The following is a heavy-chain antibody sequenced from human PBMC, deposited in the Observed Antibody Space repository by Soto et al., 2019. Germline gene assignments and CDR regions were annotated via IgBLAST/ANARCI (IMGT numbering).Heavy chain of an antibody. CDR3: ARGKFLGYLDY. CDR1: GFTFSSYA. V-gene: IGHV3-30-3*01. CDR2: ISYDGSNK. J-gene: IGHJ4*02. D-gene: IGHD3-3*01. Sequence: SGGSLRLSCAASGFTFSSYAMHWVRQAPGKGLEWVAVISYDGSNKYYADSVKGRFTISRDNSKNTLYLQMNSLRAEDTAVYYCARGKFLGYLDYWGQGTLVTVSS.